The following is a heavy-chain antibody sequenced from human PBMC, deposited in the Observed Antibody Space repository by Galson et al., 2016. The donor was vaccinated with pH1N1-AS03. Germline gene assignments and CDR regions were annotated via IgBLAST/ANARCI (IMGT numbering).Heavy chain of an antibody. J-gene: IGHJ4*02. D-gene: IGHD1-1*01. Sequence: SLRLSCAASGFTFTSYSMNWVRQAPGKGLEWISYIRSSGNPIYYADSVKGRFTISRDNAKNSVYLQMNSLRAEDTAVYFCARDAPERPLGASLDYWGQGALVTVSS. CDR3: ARDAPERPLGASLDY. V-gene: IGHV3-48*01. CDR1: GFTFTSYS. CDR2: IRSSGNPI.